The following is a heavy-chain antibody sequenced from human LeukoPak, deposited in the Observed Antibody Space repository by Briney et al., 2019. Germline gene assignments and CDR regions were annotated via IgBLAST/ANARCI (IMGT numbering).Heavy chain of an antibody. D-gene: IGHD6-6*01. J-gene: IGHJ3*01. Sequence: GGSLRLSCAASGFIFGHYDMSWVRQAPGKGLEWVSGIITSGAITYYADSVKGRFTISRDNSKNTLYLQMNSLRAEDTALYYCAKIVRRASDDWGQGTMVTVSS. CDR1: GFIFGHYD. CDR2: IITSGAIT. V-gene: IGHV3-23*01. CDR3: AKIVRRASDD.